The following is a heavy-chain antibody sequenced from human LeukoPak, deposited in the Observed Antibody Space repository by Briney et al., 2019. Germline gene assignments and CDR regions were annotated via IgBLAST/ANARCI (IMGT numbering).Heavy chain of an antibody. Sequence: SETLSLTCTVSGGSISSYYWSWIRQPPGKGLEWIGYIYYSGSTNYNPSLKSRVTISVDTSKNQFSLKLSSVTAADTAVYYCARGAPITIFGVVITHRAYFDYWGQGTLVTVSS. D-gene: IGHD3-3*01. J-gene: IGHJ4*02. CDR1: GGSISSYY. V-gene: IGHV4-59*12. CDR3: ARGAPITIFGVVITHRAYFDY. CDR2: IYYSGST.